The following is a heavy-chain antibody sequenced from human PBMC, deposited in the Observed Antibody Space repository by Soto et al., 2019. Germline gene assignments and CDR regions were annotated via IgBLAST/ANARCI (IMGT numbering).Heavy chain of an antibody. CDR2: IYSSGST. V-gene: IGHV4-59*08. CDR3: ARHRPPFFYGSGPWDV. J-gene: IGHJ6*02. CDR1: GGSISNSY. D-gene: IGHD3-10*01. Sequence: QVQLQESGPGLVRPSETLSLTCTVSGGSISNSYLSWIRQSPGKGLAWMGYIYSSGSTNYNPSLKSRVTTSPDTSKNHSSLKLSSLSAADTAVYYCARHRPPFFYGSGPWDVWGQGTTVTVSS.